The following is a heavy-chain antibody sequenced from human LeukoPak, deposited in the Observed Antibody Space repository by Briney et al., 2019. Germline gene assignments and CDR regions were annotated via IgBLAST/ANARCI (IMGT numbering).Heavy chain of an antibody. V-gene: IGHV4-39*01. D-gene: IGHD2/OR15-2a*01. CDR1: GGSITTSSYY. CDR2: IYYSGST. CDR3: ARAFRARYFDL. Sequence: SETQSLTCTVSGGSITTSSYYWGWIRQPPGKGLEWIGIIYYSGSTYYNPSLKGRVTISVDTSKNQFSLKLSSVTAADTAVYYCARAFRARYFDLWGRGTLVTVSS. J-gene: IGHJ2*01.